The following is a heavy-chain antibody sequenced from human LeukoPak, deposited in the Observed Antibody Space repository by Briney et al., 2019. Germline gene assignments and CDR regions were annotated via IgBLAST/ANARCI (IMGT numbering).Heavy chain of an antibody. V-gene: IGHV1-18*01. J-gene: IGHJ4*02. D-gene: IGHD3-22*01. Sequence: ASEKVSCKASGYTFTSYGISWVRQAPGQGLEWMGWISPYNGNTNYAQKLQGRVTMTTDTSTSTAYMDLRSLRSDDTAVYYCARKLYDSSRYGQTYYFDYWGQGTLVTVSS. CDR1: GYTFTSYG. CDR2: ISPYNGNT. CDR3: ARKLYDSSRYGQTYYFDY.